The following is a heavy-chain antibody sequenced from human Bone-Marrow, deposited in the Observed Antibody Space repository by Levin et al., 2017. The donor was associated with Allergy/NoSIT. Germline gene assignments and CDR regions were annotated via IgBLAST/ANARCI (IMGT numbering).Heavy chain of an antibody. CDR1: GGSIINYY. V-gene: IGHV4-59*01. J-gene: IGHJ4*02. CDR2: IHYSGNT. Sequence: SETLSLTCTVSGGSIINYYWTWIRQPPGKGLEWIGYIHYSGNTNYNPSLKSRLTISVDGSMNQFSLKLSSVTAADTAVYYCARIPDIRGGPFDYWGQGALVTVSS. CDR3: ARIPDIRGGPFDY. D-gene: IGHD3-9*01.